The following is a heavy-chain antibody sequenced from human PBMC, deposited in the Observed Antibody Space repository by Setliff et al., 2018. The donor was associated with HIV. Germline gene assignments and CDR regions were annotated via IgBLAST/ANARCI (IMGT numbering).Heavy chain of an antibody. D-gene: IGHD1-26*01. J-gene: IGHJ6*02. CDR3: ARDPLRRGDGMDV. V-gene: IGHV4-38-2*02. Sequence: PSETLSLTCDVSGYSISSGYYWGWIRQSPGKGLEWIATIYHTGSTYYNPSLKSRVTISVDTSKNQFSLRLSSVTAADTAVYYCARDPLRRGDGMDVWG. CDR2: IYHTGST. CDR1: GYSISSGYY.